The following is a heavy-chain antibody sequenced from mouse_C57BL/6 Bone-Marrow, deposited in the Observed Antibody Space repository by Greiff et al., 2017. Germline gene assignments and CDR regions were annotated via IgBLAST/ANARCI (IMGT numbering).Heavy chain of an antibody. V-gene: IGHV3-6*01. CDR1: GYSITSCYY. J-gene: IGHJ2*01. CDR3: ARSYGSSYDFDY. D-gene: IGHD1-1*01. Sequence: EVKLQEPGPGLVKPSQSLSLTCSVTGYSITSCYYWNWIREFPGNKLEWMGYISYDGSNNYNPSLKNRISITRDTSKNQFFLKLNSVTTEDTATYYCARSYGSSYDFDYWGQGTTLTVSS. CDR2: ISYDGSN.